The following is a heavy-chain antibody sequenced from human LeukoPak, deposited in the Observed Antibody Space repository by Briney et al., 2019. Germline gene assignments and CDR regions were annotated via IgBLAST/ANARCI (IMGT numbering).Heavy chain of an antibody. CDR3: ARYGHVREFDY. J-gene: IGHJ4*02. V-gene: IGHV1-69*04. CDR1: GGTFSSYA. D-gene: IGHD4-17*01. CDR2: IIPILGIA. Sequence: SVKVSCKASGGTFSSYAISWVRQAPGQGLEWMGRIIPILGIANYAQKFQGRVTITADKSTSTAYMELSSLRSEDTAVYYCARYGHVREFDYWGQGTLVTVSS.